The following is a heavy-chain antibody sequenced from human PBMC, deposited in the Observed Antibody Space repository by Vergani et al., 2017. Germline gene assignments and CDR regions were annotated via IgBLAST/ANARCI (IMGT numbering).Heavy chain of an antibody. Sequence: EVQLLESGGGLVQPGGSLRLSCVASGFTFSPYALTWVRQAPGKGLEWVSIISGSGGNKNDADSVKGRFAISRDNSRNTVYLQVNSLRAEDTALYYCAKRGDCGSVTSCDHYLESWGQGALVTVSS. CDR2: ISGSGGNK. CDR3: AKRGDCGSVTSCDHYLES. V-gene: IGHV3-23*01. CDR1: GFTFSPYA. J-gene: IGHJ4*02. D-gene: IGHD2-2*01.